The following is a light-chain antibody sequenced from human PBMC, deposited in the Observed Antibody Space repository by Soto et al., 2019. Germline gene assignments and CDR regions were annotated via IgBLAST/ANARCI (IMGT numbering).Light chain of an antibody. CDR3: SSYTGSSTLVV. V-gene: IGLV2-14*01. CDR1: SSDVGAFNY. Sequence: QSALTQPASVSGSPGQSITISCTGTSSDVGAFNYVSWYQQHPGKVPKLMLYDVTNRPSGVSNRFSGSKSGNTASLTISGLQAEDEADYYCSSYTGSSTLVVFGGGTKLTVL. J-gene: IGLJ2*01. CDR2: DVT.